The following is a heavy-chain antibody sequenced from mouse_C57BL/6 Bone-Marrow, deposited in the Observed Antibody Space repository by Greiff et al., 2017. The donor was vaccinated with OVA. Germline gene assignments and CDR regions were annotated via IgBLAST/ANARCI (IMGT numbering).Heavy chain of an antibody. V-gene: IGHV5-9-1*02. D-gene: IGHD3-2*02. CDR2: ISSGGDYI. Sequence: EVKLEESGEGLVKPGGSLKLSCAASGFTFSSYAMSWVRQTPEKRLEWVAYISSGGDYIYYADTVKGRFTISRDNARNTLYLQMSSLKSEDTAMYYCTRAKASRQLRLRQYYYAMDYWGQGTSVTVSS. CDR3: TRAKASRQLRLRQYYYAMDY. CDR1: GFTFSSYA. J-gene: IGHJ4*01.